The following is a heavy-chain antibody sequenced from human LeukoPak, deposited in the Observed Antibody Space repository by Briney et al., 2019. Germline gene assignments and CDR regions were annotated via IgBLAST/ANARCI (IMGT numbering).Heavy chain of an antibody. CDR2: ISGSAGGSA. V-gene: IGHV3-23*01. Sequence: GGSLRLSCAASGFSFSTYDMSWVRQAPGKGLECVSYISGSAGGSAYYADAVKGRFTISRDNSKSTLYLQMSSLGAEDTAFYYCAKGAWLDDWGQGALVTVSS. J-gene: IGHJ4*02. CDR3: AKGAWLDD. CDR1: GFSFSTYD.